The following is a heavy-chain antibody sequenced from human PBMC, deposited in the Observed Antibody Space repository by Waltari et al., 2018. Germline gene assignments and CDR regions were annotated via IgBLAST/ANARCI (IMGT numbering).Heavy chain of an antibody. J-gene: IGHJ4*02. Sequence: EVQLVESGGGLVQPGRSLRLSCAVSGFTFDDYAMHWVRQAPGKGLEWVSGISWNSGSIGYADAVKGRFTISRDNAKNSLYLQMNSLRAEDTALYYCAKDRVDTAMVTLFDYWGQGTLVTVSS. CDR1: GFTFDDYA. CDR2: ISWNSGSI. D-gene: IGHD5-18*01. V-gene: IGHV3-9*01. CDR3: AKDRVDTAMVTLFDY.